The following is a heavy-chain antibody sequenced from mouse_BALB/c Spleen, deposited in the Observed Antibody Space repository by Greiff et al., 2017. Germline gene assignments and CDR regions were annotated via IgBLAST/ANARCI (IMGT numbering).Heavy chain of an antibody. CDR2: ISTYSSNT. J-gene: IGHJ4*01. CDR1: GYTFTDYA. D-gene: IGHD2-10*02. V-gene: IGHV1-67*01. CDR3: ARRYGPYAMDY. Sequence: QVQLQQSGPELVRPGVSVKISCKGSGYTFTDYAMHWVKQSHAKSLEWIGVISTYSSNTNYNQKFKGKATMTVDKSSSTAYMELARLTSEDSAIYYCARRYGPYAMDYWGQGTSVTVSS.